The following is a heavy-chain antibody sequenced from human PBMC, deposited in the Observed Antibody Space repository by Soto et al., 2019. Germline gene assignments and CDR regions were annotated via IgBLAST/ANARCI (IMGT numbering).Heavy chain of an antibody. CDR1: GGSFSSYA. J-gene: IGHJ4*02. V-gene: IGHV1-69*13. D-gene: IGHD2-2*02. Sequence: SVKVSCKASGGSFSSYAIIWVRQAPGQGLEWMGGIIPIFGTANYAQKFQGRVTITADESTSTAYMELSSLRSEDTAVYYCARDSRIPGTFDYWGQGTLVTVSS. CDR3: ARDSRIPGTFDY. CDR2: IIPIFGTA.